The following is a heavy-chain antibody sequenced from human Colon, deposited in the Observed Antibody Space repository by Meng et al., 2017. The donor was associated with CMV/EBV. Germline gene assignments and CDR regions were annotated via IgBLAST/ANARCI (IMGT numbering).Heavy chain of an antibody. CDR2: IVRDGSEK. CDR1: GFIFTTYG. CDR3: VKDLGHSSRFDS. J-gene: IGHJ4*02. V-gene: IGHV3-30*02. D-gene: IGHD3-22*01. Sequence: QVHLVESGGGVVQPGGSLRRSCEASGFIFTTYGMHWVRQAPGKGLEWVALIVRDGSEKFYADSVKGRFTTSRDQSKNTLYLQMNGLRTEDTAVYYCVKDLGHSSRFDSWGQGTLVTVSS.